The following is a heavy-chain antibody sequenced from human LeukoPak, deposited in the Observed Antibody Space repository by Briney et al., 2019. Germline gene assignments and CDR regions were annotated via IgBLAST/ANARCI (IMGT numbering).Heavy chain of an antibody. CDR1: GFTFSRYW. CDR3: ASSSGGFNWFDR. Sequence: GGSLRLSCAASGFTFSRYWMHWVRQAPGKGLVWVSRINSDGSSTNYADSVKGRFTISRDNAKNTLYLQMNSLRVEDTAVYYCASSSGGFNWFDRWGQNSPLTVSS. V-gene: IGHV3-74*01. J-gene: IGHJ5*02. D-gene: IGHD3-22*01. CDR2: INSDGSST.